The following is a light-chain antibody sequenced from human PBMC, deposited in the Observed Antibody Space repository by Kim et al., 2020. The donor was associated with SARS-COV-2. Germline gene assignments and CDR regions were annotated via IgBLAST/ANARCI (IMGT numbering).Light chain of an antibody. J-gene: IGLJ3*02. CDR2: DVK. CDR3: CSYAGSYTWV. V-gene: IGLV2-11*01. CDR1: NSDVGGYES. Sequence: GQSVPIACTGTNSDVGGYESVSWYQQHPGKAPKLVIFDVKKVPSGVTDRFYGSKSGTTASLTIYRLQAEDEADYFCCSYAGSYTWVFGGGTQLTVL.